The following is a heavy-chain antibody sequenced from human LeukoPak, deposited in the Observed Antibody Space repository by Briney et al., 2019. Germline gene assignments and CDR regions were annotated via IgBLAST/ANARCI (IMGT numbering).Heavy chain of an antibody. V-gene: IGHV3-48*04. J-gene: IGHJ4*02. D-gene: IGHD4-17*01. CDR3: AREKGYGDYVDY. CDR1: GFTFGTYW. CDR2: ISSSGSTI. Sequence: GGSLRLSCGASGFTFGTYWMHWVRQAPGKGLEWVSYISSSGSTIYYADSVKGRFTISRDNAKNSLYLQMNSLRAEDTAVYYCAREKGYGDYVDYWGQGTLVTVSS.